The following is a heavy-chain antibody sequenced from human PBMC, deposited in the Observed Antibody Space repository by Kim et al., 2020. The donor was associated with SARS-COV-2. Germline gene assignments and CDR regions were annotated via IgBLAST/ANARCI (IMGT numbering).Heavy chain of an antibody. CDR3: AREGGVTRLFDY. J-gene: IGHJ4*02. V-gene: IGHV4-39*07. Sequence: SETLSLTCTVSGGSISSSSYYWGWIRQPPGKGLEWIGSIYYSGSTYYNPSLKSRVTISVDTSKNQFSLKLSSVTAADTAVYYCAREGGVTRLFDYWGQGT. CDR2: IYYSGST. CDR1: GGSISSSSYY. D-gene: IGHD2-21*02.